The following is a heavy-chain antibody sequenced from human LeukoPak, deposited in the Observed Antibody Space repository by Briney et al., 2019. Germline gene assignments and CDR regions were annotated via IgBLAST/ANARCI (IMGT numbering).Heavy chain of an antibody. CDR1: EFTFSSYG. Sequence: GGSLRLSCVASEFTFSSYGMHWVRQAPGKGLEWVAVISYDGSNKYYADSVKGRFTISRDNSKITLYLQMNSLRAEDTAVYYCAREGAAAEDVNWFDPWGQGTLVTVSS. J-gene: IGHJ5*02. CDR2: ISYDGSNK. V-gene: IGHV3-30*03. D-gene: IGHD6-25*01. CDR3: AREGAAAEDVNWFDP.